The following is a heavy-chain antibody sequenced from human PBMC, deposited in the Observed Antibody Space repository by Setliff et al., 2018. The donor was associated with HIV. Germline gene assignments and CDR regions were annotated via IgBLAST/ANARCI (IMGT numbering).Heavy chain of an antibody. CDR3: ASGIRGLIRTDYYYEMEV. CDR2: IILAFNVI. Sequence: SVKVSCKASGGTFGASGINWVRQAPGQGFEWMGTIILAFNVIKYAQKFQGRVTITADESARTAFMEMRSLRSDDTAIYYCASGIRGLIRTDYYYEMEVWGRGTTVTVSS. J-gene: IGHJ6*04. CDR1: GGTFGASG. D-gene: IGHD3-10*01. V-gene: IGHV1-69*13.